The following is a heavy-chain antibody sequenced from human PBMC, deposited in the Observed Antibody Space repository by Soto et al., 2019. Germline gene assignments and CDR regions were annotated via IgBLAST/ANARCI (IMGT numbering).Heavy chain of an antibody. Sequence: SETLSLTCTVSGGSISSGGYYWSWIRQHPGKGLEWIGYIYYSGSTYYNPSLKSRVTISVDTSKNQFSLKLSSVTAADTAVYYCARLLAGQLQPQYYFDYWGQGTPVTVSS. J-gene: IGHJ4*02. D-gene: IGHD3-3*02. V-gene: IGHV4-31*02. CDR1: GGSISSGGYY. CDR3: ARLLAGQLQPQYYFDY. CDR2: IYYSGST.